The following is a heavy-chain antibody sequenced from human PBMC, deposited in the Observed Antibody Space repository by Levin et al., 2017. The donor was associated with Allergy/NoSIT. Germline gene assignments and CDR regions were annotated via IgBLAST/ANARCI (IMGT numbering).Heavy chain of an antibody. Sequence: GASVKVSCAASGFTFSSYSMNWVRQAPGKGLEWLSYISSSSSTIYYADSVKGRFTISRDNAKNSLYLQMNSLRAEDTAVYYCARAGSGWYGFDYWGQGTLVTVSS. V-gene: IGHV3-48*01. D-gene: IGHD6-19*01. CDR1: GFTFSSYS. CDR2: ISSSSSTI. J-gene: IGHJ4*02. CDR3: ARAGSGWYGFDY.